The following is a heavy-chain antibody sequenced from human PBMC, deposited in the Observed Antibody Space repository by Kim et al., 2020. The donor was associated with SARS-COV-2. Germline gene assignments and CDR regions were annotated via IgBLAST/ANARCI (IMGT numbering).Heavy chain of an antibody. CDR2: ISGDGGST. Sequence: GGSLRLSCAASGFTFDDYAMHWVRQAPGKGLEWVSLISGDGGSTYYADSVKGRFTISRDNSKNSLYLQMNSLRTEDTALYYCAKDLTGYYIDTALYYGMDVWGQGTTVTVSS. CDR3: AKDLTGYYIDTALYYGMDV. CDR1: GFTFDDYA. D-gene: IGHD3-9*01. V-gene: IGHV3-43*02. J-gene: IGHJ6*02.